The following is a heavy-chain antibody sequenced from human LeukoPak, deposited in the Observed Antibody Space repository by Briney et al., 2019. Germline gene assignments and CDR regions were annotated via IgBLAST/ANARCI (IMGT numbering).Heavy chain of an antibody. J-gene: IGHJ3*02. CDR3: ARVHRSEGIAAAGTGAFDI. V-gene: IGHV1-46*01. CDR2: MNPSGCST. Sequence: ASVKVSCKASGYTFTSYYMHWVRQAPGQGLEWMGIMNPSGCSTSYAQKFQGRVTMTRDTSTSTAYMELSSLRSEDTAVYSCARVHRSEGIAAAGTGAFDIWGQGTMVTVSS. D-gene: IGHD6-13*01. CDR1: GYTFTSYY.